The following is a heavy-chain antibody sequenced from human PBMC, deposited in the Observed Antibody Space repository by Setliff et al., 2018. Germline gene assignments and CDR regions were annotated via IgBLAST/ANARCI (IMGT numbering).Heavy chain of an antibody. Sequence: SETLSLTCTVSGGSISSHYWSWIRQPPGKGLEWIGYIYYGGSTNYNPSLKSRVTISVDTSKNQFSLKLSSVTAADTAVYYCARGPRRDYDFWSGTGGAFDIWGQGTMVTVSS. CDR1: GGSISSHY. CDR2: IYYGGST. D-gene: IGHD3-3*01. J-gene: IGHJ3*02. CDR3: ARGPRRDYDFWSGTGGAFDI. V-gene: IGHV4-59*11.